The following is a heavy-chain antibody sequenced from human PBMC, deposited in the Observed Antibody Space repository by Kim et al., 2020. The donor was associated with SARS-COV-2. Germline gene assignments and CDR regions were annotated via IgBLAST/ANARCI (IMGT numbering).Heavy chain of an antibody. V-gene: IGHV3-48*02. D-gene: IGHD3-16*01. Sequence: GGSLRLSCATSGFTFSAYDMNWVRQAPGKGLEWLSFITKSSTTIYYADSVEGRFTISRDNAKNSLFLQMNSLRDEDTALYYCVSDRMGGALDMWGQGTMV. CDR2: ITKSSTTI. J-gene: IGHJ3*02. CDR3: VSDRMGGALDM. CDR1: GFTFSAYD.